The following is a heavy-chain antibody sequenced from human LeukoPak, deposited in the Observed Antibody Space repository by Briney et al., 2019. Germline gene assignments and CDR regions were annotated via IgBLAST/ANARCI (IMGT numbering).Heavy chain of an antibody. CDR2: INPSGGST. J-gene: IGHJ3*02. V-gene: IGHV1-46*01. CDR1: GYTFTSYY. CDR3: AREGTQQLVGSAFDI. Sequence: ASVQVSCKASGYTFTSYYMHWVRQATGQGLEGMGIINPSGGSTSYAQKFQGRVTMTRDMSTSTVYMELSSLRSEDTAVYYCAREGTQQLVGSAFDIWGQGTMVTVSS. D-gene: IGHD6-13*01.